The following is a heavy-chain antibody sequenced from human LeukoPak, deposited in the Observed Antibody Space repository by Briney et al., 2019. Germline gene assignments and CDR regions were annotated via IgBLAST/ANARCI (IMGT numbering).Heavy chain of an antibody. CDR3: ARGVGSASYYYYGMHV. CDR2: ISYDGSNK. Sequence: EPGRSLRLSCAASGFTFSSYAMHWVRQAPGKGLEWVAVISYDGSNKYYADSVKGRFTISRDNSKNTLYLQMNSLRAEDTAVYYCARGVGSASYYYYGMHVWGQGTTVTVSS. J-gene: IGHJ6*02. CDR1: GFTFSSYA. V-gene: IGHV3-30-3*01. D-gene: IGHD6-19*01.